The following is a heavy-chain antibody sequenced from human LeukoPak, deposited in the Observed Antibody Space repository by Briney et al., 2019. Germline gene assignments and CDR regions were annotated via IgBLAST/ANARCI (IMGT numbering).Heavy chain of an antibody. CDR2: ISYDGSNK. CDR1: GFTFSSYG. Sequence: GGSLRLSCAASGFTFSSYGMHWVRQAPGKGLEWVAVISYDGSNKYYADSVKGRFTISRDNSKNTLYLQMNSLRAEDTAVYYCALDSSGYSSFDYWGQGTLVTVSS. J-gene: IGHJ4*02. D-gene: IGHD3-22*01. V-gene: IGHV3-30*03. CDR3: ALDSSGYSSFDY.